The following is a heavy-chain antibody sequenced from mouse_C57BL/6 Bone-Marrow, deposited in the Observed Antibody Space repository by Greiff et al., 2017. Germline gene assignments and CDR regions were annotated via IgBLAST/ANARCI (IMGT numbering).Heavy chain of an antibody. CDR3: ASGAYYYGSSYDWYFDV. D-gene: IGHD1-1*01. J-gene: IGHJ1*03. CDR2: IDPANGNT. V-gene: IGHV14-3*01. CDR1: GFNIKNTY. Sequence: EVQLQQSVAELVRPGASVKLSCTASGFNIKNTYMHWVKQRPEQGLEWIGRIDPANGNTKYAPKFQGKATITADTSSNTAYLQLSSLTSEDTAIYYCASGAYYYGSSYDWYFDVWGTGTTVTVSS.